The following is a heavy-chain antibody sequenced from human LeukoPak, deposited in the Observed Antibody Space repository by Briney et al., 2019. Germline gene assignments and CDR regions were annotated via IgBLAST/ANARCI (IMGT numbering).Heavy chain of an antibody. CDR3: AGRLGYGDSGTFDY. D-gene: IGHD4-17*01. CDR1: GGSISSSSYY. CDR2: IYYSGST. J-gene: IGHJ4*02. Sequence: SETLSLTCTVSGGSISSSSYYWGWIRQPPGKGLEWIGSIYYSGSTYYNPSLKSRVTISVDTSKNQFSLKLSSVTAADTAVYYCAGRLGYGDSGTFDYWGQGTLVTVSS. V-gene: IGHV4-39*01.